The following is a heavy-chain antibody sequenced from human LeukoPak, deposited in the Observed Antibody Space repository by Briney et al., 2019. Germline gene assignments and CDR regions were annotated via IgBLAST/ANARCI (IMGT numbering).Heavy chain of an antibody. D-gene: IGHD4-23*01. V-gene: IGHV4-4*07. CDR1: SGFIGNYY. J-gene: IGHJ4*02. CDR3: ARDPGGNSEGGY. Sequence: SETLSLTCTVSSGFIGNYYWSWIRQPAGKGLEWIGRIYTSGSTNYNPSLKSRVTMSVDTSKNQFSLKLSSVTAADTAVYYCARDPGGNSEGGYWGQGTLVTVSS. CDR2: IYTSGST.